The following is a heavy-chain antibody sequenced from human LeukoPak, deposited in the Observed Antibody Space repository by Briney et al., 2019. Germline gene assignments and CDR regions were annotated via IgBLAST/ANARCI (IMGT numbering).Heavy chain of an antibody. V-gene: IGHV4-61*05. D-gene: IGHD5-24*01. CDR3: ARRAHNSVYFDY. CDR1: GGSISSSSYY. J-gene: IGHJ4*02. Sequence: PSETLSLTCTVSGGSISSSSYYWGWIRQPPGKGLEWNGYIYYSGSTNYNPSLKSRVTISVDTSKNQFSLKLSSVTAADTAVYYCARRAHNSVYFDYWGQGTLVTVSS. CDR2: IYYSGST.